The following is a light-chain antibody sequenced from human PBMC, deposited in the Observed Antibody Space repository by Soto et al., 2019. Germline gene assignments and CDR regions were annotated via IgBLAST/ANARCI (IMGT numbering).Light chain of an antibody. CDR1: QGINDN. J-gene: IGKJ1*01. CDR2: GAF. Sequence: DIQMTHSPSSMSASVGDRVTITCLASQGINDNLAWFQQKPGQVPKRLIYGAFSLQRGVPSRFSGSGSGTEFTLTISSLQPDDFATYYCQHYNSYSEAFGQGTKVDIK. CDR3: QHYNSYSEA. V-gene: IGKV1-17*03.